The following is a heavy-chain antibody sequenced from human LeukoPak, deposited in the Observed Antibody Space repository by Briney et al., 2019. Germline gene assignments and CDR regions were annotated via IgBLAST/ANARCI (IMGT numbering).Heavy chain of an antibody. CDR2: INHSGST. CDR1: GGSFSGYY. D-gene: IGHD6-13*01. J-gene: IGHJ4*02. V-gene: IGHV4-34*01. Sequence: SETLSLTCAVYGGSFSGYYWSWIRQPPGKGLEWIGEINHSGSTNYNPSLKSRVTISVDTSKNQFSLKLSPVTAADTAVYYCARVIAAAGLYYFDYWGQGTLVTVSS. CDR3: ARVIAAAGLYYFDY.